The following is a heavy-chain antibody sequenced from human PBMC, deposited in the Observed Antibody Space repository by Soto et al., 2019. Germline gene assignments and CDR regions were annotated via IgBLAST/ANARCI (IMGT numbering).Heavy chain of an antibody. CDR3: ARYPSYYYDSSGPDAFDI. CDR1: GGSISSGDYY. V-gene: IGHV4-30-4*01. Sequence: SETLSLTCTVSGGSISSGDYYWSWIRQPPGKGLEWIGYIYYSGSTYYNPSLKSRVTISVDTSKNQFSLKLSSVTAADTAVYYCARYPSYYYDSSGPDAFDIWGQGTMVTVSS. CDR2: IYYSGST. D-gene: IGHD3-22*01. J-gene: IGHJ3*02.